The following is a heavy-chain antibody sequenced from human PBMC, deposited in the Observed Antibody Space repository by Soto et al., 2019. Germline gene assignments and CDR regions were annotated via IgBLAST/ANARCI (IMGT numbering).Heavy chain of an antibody. CDR3: ASSGSGLYLY. CDR2: MNPNSGNT. D-gene: IGHD6-19*01. V-gene: IGHV1-8*01. J-gene: IGHJ4*02. Sequence: QVQLVQSGAEVKKPGASVKVSCKASGYTFTSYDINWVRQATGQGLEWMGWMNPNSGNTGYAQKYKGRVTMTRNTSISTAYIELSSLRSEETTVYYCASSGSGLYLYWGQGTLVTVSS. CDR1: GYTFTSYD.